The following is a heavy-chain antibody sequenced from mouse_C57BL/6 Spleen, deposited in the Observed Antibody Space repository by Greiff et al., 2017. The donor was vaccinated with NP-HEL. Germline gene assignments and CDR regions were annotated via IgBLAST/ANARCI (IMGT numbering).Heavy chain of an antibody. CDR1: GYTFTDYN. V-gene: IGHV1-22*01. CDR2: INPNNGGT. J-gene: IGHJ2*01. CDR3: ERGRWANYFDY. Sequence: EVQLQQSGPELVKPGASVKMSCKASGYTFTDYNMHWVKQSHGKSLEWIGYINPNNGGTSYNQKFKGKATLTVNKSSSTAYMELRGLTSEDSAVYYCERGRWANYFDYWGQGTTLTVSS.